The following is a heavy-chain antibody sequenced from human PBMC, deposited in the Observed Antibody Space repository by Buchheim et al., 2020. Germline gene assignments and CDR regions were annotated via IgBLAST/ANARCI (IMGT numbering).Heavy chain of an antibody. CDR2: ISYDGSDQ. V-gene: IGHV3-30-3*01. Sequence: QVQLVESGGRVVQPGRSLSLSCAASGFTFSGYKMHWVRQAPGKGLEWVAIISYDGSDQYYADSVRGRFTLSRDNSKNILYLHLDSPRAEDTAMYYCVRDGSSSTWPLDYWGQGTL. CDR1: GFTFSGYK. CDR3: VRDGSSSTWPLDY. D-gene: IGHD6-13*01. J-gene: IGHJ4*02.